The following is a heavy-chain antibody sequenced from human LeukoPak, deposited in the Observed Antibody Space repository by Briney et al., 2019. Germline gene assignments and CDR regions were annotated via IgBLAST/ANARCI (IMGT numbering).Heavy chain of an antibody. D-gene: IGHD5-18*01. V-gene: IGHV1-46*01. CDR1: GYTFTSYG. CDR3: ARERGYSYGDY. J-gene: IGHJ4*02. Sequence: ASVKVSCKASGYTFTSYGISWVRQAPGQGLEWMGIINPSGGSTSYAQKFQGRVTMTRDTSTSTVYMELSSLRSEDTAVYYCARERGYSYGDYWGQGTLVTVSS. CDR2: INPSGGST.